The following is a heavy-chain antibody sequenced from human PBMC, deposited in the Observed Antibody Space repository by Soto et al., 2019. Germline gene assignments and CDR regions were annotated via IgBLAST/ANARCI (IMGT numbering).Heavy chain of an antibody. CDR3: ARGSDSYGYYGMDV. Sequence: QVQLVQSGAEVKKPGSSVNVSCKASGGTFSSYAISWVRQAPGQGLEWMGGIIPIFGTANYAQKFKGRVTITAAESTSAPYMELSSLSSEDTAVYCCARGSDSYGYYGMDVWGQGAPVTVSS. D-gene: IGHD5-18*01. V-gene: IGHV1-69*12. J-gene: IGHJ6*02. CDR2: IIPIFGTA. CDR1: GGTFSSYA.